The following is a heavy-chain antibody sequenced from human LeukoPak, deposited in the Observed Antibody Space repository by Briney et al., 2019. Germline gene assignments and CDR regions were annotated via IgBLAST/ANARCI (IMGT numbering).Heavy chain of an antibody. CDR2: IYTSGST. CDR3: ARGLSSGWYPPYYFDY. Sequence: SETLSLTCTVSGGSISSYYWSWIRQPAGKGLEWIGRIYTSGSTNYNPSLKSRVTISVDTSKNQFSLKLSSVTAADTAVYYCARGLSSGWYPPYYFDYWGQGTLVTVSS. D-gene: IGHD6-19*01. CDR1: GGSISSYY. V-gene: IGHV4-4*07. J-gene: IGHJ4*02.